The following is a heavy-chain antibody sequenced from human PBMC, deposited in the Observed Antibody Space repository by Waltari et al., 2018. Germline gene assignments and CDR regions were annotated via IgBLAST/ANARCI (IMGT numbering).Heavy chain of an antibody. V-gene: IGHV3-49*04. J-gene: IGHJ4*02. CDR3: TRADGMTDLDY. CDR2: IRSKTYGGAP. Sequence: EVQLAESGGGLVQPGRSLRLSCTASGFNFGAHAMTWVRQVPGKGREWVGFIRSKTYGGAPEYAASVKGRFTISRDDSKSVAYLQMNSLRTEDTALYYCTRADGMTDLDYWGQGALVTVSS. CDR1: GFNFGAHA.